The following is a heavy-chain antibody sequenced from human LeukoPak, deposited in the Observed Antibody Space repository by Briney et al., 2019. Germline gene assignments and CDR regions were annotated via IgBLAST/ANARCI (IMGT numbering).Heavy chain of an antibody. CDR2: ISGSGGST. J-gene: IGHJ4*02. V-gene: IGHV3-23*01. CDR3: AKDLLERLVQTQH. D-gene: IGHD1-1*01. Sequence: GGSLRLSCAASGFTFSSYAMSWVRQAPGKGLEWVSAISGSGGSTYYADSVKGRFTIPRDNSKNTLYLQMNSLRAEDTAVYYCAKDLLERLVQTQHWGQGTLVTVSS. CDR1: GFTFSSYA.